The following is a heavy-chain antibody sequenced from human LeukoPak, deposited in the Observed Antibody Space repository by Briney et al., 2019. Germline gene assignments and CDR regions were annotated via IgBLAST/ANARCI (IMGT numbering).Heavy chain of an antibody. CDR3: AKGWVVRGVTLSRSRYYYYYGMDV. CDR2: ISGSGGGT. Sequence: GGSLRLSFEASGFTFSSYAMSGVRKAQGKGLEWVSAISGSGGGTYYADSVKGRLTISRDNSKNTLYLQMNSLRAEDTAVYYCAKGWVVRGVTLSRSRYYYYYGMDVWGQGTTVTVSS. CDR1: GFTFSSYA. V-gene: IGHV3-23*01. D-gene: IGHD3-10*01. J-gene: IGHJ6*02.